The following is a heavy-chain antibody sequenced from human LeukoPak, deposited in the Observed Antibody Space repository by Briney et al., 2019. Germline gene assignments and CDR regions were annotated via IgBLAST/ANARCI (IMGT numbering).Heavy chain of an antibody. CDR3: ARDDIVAANFDY. CDR1: GGSISSGDYY. V-gene: IGHV4-30-4*01. CDR2: IYYSGST. J-gene: IGHJ4*02. D-gene: IGHD2-15*01. Sequence: SETLSLTCTVSGGSISSGDYYWSWIRQPPGKGLEWIGYIYYSGSTYYDPSLKSRVTISVDTSKNQFSLKLSSVTAADTAVYYCARDDIVAANFDYWGQGTLVTLSS.